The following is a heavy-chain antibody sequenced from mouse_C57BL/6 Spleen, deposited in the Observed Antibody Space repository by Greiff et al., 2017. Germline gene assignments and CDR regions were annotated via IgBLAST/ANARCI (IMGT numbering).Heavy chain of an antibody. V-gene: IGHV2-2*01. D-gene: IGHD1-1*01. CDR3: ARNNYGSSYYAMDY. Sequence: VQLQQSGPGLVQPSQSLSITCTVSGFSLTSYGVHWVRQSPGKGLEWLGVIWSGRSTDSNAAFITRLSISKDNSNSQVFLKMNSLQADDTAIYYCARNNYGSSYYAMDYWGQGTSVTVSS. J-gene: IGHJ4*01. CDR2: IWSGRST. CDR1: GFSLTSYG.